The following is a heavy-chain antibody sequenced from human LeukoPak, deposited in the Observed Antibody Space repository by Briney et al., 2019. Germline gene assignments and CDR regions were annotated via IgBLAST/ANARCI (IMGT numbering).Heavy chain of an antibody. J-gene: IGHJ3*02. D-gene: IGHD6-13*01. CDR2: IYNSGST. CDR1: GGSISSYY. CDR3: ARSAIDAFDI. Sequence: PSETLSLTCTVSGGSISSYYWSWIRQPPGKGLECIGYIYNSGSTNYNPSFKSRVSISVETSKNQFSLKLSSGTAADAAVYYCARSAIDAFDIWGQGTMVTVSS. V-gene: IGHV4-59*08.